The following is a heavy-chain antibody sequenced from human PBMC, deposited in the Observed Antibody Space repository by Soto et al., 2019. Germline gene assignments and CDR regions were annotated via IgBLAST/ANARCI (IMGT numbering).Heavy chain of an antibody. CDR1: GYSFTTDW. J-gene: IGHJ6*02. CDR2: SYPGDSEI. V-gene: IGHV5-51*01. Sequence: GEALKISCKASGYSFTTDWIGWVRQMPGKGLEGMGISYPGDSEIRYNPSFQGQVTISADKPIRTAYLQWSSLTASDTATYYCARYWHSYSSNCFRGMDVWGQGTTVAAS. D-gene: IGHD5-18*01. CDR3: ARYWHSYSSNCFRGMDV.